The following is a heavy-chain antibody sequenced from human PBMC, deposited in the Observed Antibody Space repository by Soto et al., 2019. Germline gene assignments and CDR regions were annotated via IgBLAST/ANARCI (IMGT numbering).Heavy chain of an antibody. Sequence: GRSLRLACAASGFTSIDYYMSWIRQAPGKGLEWVSYISSSGSTISYAESEKDRFATSTDNAKNSLYLKMNSRRAEDTAVYYCARDLYYGSGSYSGYWGQGXLVTVPS. CDR3: ARDLYYGSGSYSGY. D-gene: IGHD3-10*01. CDR1: GFTSIDYY. CDR2: ISSSGSTI. V-gene: IGHV3-11*01. J-gene: IGHJ4*02.